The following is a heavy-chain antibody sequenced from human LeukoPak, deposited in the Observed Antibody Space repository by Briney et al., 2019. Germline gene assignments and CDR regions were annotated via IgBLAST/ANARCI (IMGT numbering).Heavy chain of an antibody. CDR1: GITFSSYG. CDR3: AKGTINLYYGSALDY. D-gene: IGHD3-10*01. J-gene: IGHJ4*02. Sequence: GGPLRLSCAASGITFSSYGMHWVRQAPGKGLEWVALIWYDGSNKYYADSVKGRFTISRDNSKNTLYLQMNSLRGEDTAVYYCAKGTINLYYGSALDYWGQGTLVTVSS. CDR2: IWYDGSNK. V-gene: IGHV3-30*02.